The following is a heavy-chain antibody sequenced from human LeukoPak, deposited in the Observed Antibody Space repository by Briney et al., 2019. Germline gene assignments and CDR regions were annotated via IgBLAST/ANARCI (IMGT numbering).Heavy chain of an antibody. CDR2: INGSGDAT. CDR1: GFIFSHYT. V-gene: IGHV3-23*01. D-gene: IGHD6-19*01. CDR3: AKDHQGSGWYGGDAFDI. J-gene: IGHJ3*02. Sequence: PGGSLRLSCAASGFIFSHYTMTWVRQAPGKGLEWVSSINGSGDATKYADSVMGRFTISRDNSKNTVSLQMNSLRAEDTAVYYCAKDHQGSGWYGGDAFDIWGQGTMATVSS.